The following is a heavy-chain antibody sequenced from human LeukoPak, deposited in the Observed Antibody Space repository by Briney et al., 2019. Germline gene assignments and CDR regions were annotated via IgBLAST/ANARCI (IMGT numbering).Heavy chain of an antibody. CDR3: ARDYSSGAFDI. D-gene: IGHD3-10*01. CDR1: GGSISSYY. Sequence: MSSETLSLTCTVSGGSISSYYWSWIRQPPGKGLEWIGYIYYSGSTNYNPSLKSRVTISVDTSKNQFSLKLSSVTAADAAVYYCARDYSSGAFDIWGQGTMVTVSS. CDR2: IYYSGST. V-gene: IGHV4-59*01. J-gene: IGHJ3*02.